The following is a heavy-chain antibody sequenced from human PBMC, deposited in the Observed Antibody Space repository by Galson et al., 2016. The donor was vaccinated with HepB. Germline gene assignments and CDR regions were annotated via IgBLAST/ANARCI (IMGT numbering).Heavy chain of an antibody. CDR3: ARAPPLPATVGGYDY. V-gene: IGHV3-74*01. CDR1: GFSLSSYW. CDR2: ISTDGSSA. Sequence: SLRLSCAASGFSLSSYWMHWVRQAPGKGLVWVSRISTDGSSATYADSVKGRFTISRDSAKNTLYLEMNSLRAEDTAVYYCARAPPLPATVGGYDYWGQGTLVTVSS. J-gene: IGHJ4*02. D-gene: IGHD2-2*01.